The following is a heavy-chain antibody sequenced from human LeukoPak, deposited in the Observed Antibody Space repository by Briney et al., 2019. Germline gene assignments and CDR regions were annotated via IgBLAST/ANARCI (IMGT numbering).Heavy chain of an antibody. J-gene: IGHJ4*02. Sequence: GGSLRLSCAASGFTFSNYAMTRVRQAPGKGLEWVSILSGSGGSAYYADSVKGRFTISRDNSKNTLYLQMNSLRAEDTAVYYCAKGRYESSGFNWAAWGQGTLVTVS. V-gene: IGHV3-23*01. D-gene: IGHD3-22*01. CDR3: AKGRYESSGFNWAA. CDR1: GFTFSNYA. CDR2: LSGSGGSA.